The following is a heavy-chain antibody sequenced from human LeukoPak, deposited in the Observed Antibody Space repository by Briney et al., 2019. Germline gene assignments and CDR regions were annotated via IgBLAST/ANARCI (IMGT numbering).Heavy chain of an antibody. D-gene: IGHD3-10*01. CDR1: GFIFSNYA. J-gene: IGHJ4*02. CDR2: IPYDGSNK. CDR3: ARDFGSGSYYASFDY. Sequence: GRSLKLSCAASGFIFSNYALHWVRQTPGKGLEWVAVIPYDGSNKYYADSVKGRFTISRDNSKNTLSLQMNSLRADDTAVYYCARDFGSGSYYASFDYWGQGTLVTVSS. V-gene: IGHV3-30*04.